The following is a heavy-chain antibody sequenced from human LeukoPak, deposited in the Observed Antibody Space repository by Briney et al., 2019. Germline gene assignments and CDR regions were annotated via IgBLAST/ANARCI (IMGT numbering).Heavy chain of an antibody. CDR1: GFTFSRHW. D-gene: IGHD5-12*01. J-gene: IGHJ4*02. V-gene: IGHV3-7*03. CDR2: IQEDGSYV. Sequence: QPGGSLRLSCAASGFTFSRHWMTWVRQAPGKGLEWVANIQEDGSYVYYVDSVRGRFTISRDNTKNSLFLRMNSLRADDTAVYFCARDSTWQLDYWGQGTLVTVSS. CDR3: ARDSTWQLDY.